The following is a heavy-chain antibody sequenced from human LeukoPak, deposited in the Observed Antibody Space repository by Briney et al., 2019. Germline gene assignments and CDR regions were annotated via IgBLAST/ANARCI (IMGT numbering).Heavy chain of an antibody. V-gene: IGHV4-34*01. Sequence: SETLSLTCAVDGGSFSGYYWSWIRQPPGKGLEWIGEINHSGSTNYNPSLKSRVTISVDTSKNQFSLMLSSVTASDTAVYYCARAGTIAAAGRRTRPPTLLGFSDIWGQGTMVTVSS. J-gene: IGHJ3*02. CDR3: ARAGTIAAAGRRTRPPTLLGFSDI. D-gene: IGHD6-13*01. CDR2: INHSGST. CDR1: GGSFSGYY.